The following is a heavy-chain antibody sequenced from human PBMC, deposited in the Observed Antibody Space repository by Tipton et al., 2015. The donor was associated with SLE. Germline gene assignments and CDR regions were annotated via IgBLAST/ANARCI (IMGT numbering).Heavy chain of an antibody. CDR2: IYYSGST. D-gene: IGHD3-22*01. V-gene: IGHV4-59*01. CDR1: GGSISSYY. Sequence: TLSLTCTVSGGSISSYYWRWIRQPPGEGLEWIGYIYYSGSTTYNPTLKSRVTISVDTSKNQFSLKLSSVTAADTAVYYCARGDYYDSSGYYYVGYYYYYMDVWGKGTTVTVSS. J-gene: IGHJ6*03. CDR3: ARGDYYDSSGYYYVGYYYYYMDV.